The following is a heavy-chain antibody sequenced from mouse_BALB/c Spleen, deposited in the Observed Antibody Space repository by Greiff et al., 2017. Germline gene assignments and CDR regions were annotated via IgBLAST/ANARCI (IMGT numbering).Heavy chain of an antibody. CDR3: ARGKHPLYYGYDVDY. J-gene: IGHJ4*01. CDR1: GYTFTSYW. V-gene: IGHV1S127*01. CDR2: IDPSNSET. D-gene: IGHD2-2*01. Sequence: VQLQQSGPELVRPGASVKMSCKASGYTFTSYWMHWVNQRPGQGLEWIGMIDPSNSETRLNQKFKDKATLNVDKATNTAYMQLSSLTSEDSAVYYCARGKHPLYYGYDVDYWGQGTSVTVSS.